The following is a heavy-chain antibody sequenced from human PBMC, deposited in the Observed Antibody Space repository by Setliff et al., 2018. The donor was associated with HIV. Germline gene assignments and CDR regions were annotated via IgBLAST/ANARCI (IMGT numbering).Heavy chain of an antibody. Sequence: GGSLRLSCAASEFTFNIYAMSWVRQAPGKGLEWVSGISGSGATTNYADSVKGRFTISRDNAKNSVYLQMNSLRVEDTAVYYCARWPREVAEMGGAFDSWGQGTMVTVSS. CDR1: EFTFNIYA. CDR3: ARWPREVAEMGGAFDS. CDR2: ISGSGATT. V-gene: IGHV3-23*01. D-gene: IGHD3-16*01. J-gene: IGHJ3*02.